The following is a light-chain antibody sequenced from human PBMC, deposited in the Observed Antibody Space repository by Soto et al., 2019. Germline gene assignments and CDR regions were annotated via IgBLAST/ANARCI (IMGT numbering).Light chain of an antibody. V-gene: IGKV3-20*01. Sequence: EIVLTQSPGTLSLSPGERATLSCRASQTFSGSHLAWYQQRPGQAPRLLIYAASSRATGVPDRFSGSESGTDFTLTISRLEPEDFAVYYCQQDSSSRTFGQGTKLEIK. J-gene: IGKJ2*01. CDR1: QTFSGSH. CDR2: AAS. CDR3: QQDSSSRT.